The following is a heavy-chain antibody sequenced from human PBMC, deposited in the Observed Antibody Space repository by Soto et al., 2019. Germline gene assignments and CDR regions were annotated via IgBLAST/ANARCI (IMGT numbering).Heavy chain of an antibody. CDR3: AKDVSSRRWFDP. CDR1: GASIRSYH. J-gene: IGHJ5*02. CDR2: MQHTGNT. V-gene: IGHV4-4*07. D-gene: IGHD3-16*01. Sequence: QVQLQESGPGLVKPSETLSLTCAVSGASIRSYHWSWIRQPAGKGLEWIGRMQHTGNTNYNPSLKSRVTMSVDTSKNKISLKMTSVTTANTALYFCAKDVSSRRWFDPWGQRILVIVSS.